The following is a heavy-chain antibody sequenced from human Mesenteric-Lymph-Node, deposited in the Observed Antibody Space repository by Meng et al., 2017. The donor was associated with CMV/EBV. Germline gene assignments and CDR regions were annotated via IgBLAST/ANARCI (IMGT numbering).Heavy chain of an antibody. CDR2: IYYSGST. CDR3: ARGPNYDFWSGYSYLFDY. CDR1: GGSISSGGYY. J-gene: IGHJ4*02. V-gene: IGHV4-31*03. D-gene: IGHD3-3*01. Sequence: SETLSLTCTVPGGSISSGGYYWSWIRQHPGKGLEWIGYIYYSGSTYYNPSLKSRVTISVDTSKNQFSLKLSSVTAADTAVYYCARGPNYDFWSGYSYLFDYWGQGTLVTVSS.